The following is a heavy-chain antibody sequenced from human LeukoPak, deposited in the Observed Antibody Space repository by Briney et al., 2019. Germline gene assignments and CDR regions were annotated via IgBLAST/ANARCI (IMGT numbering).Heavy chain of an antibody. V-gene: IGHV4-34*01. CDR1: GGSFSGYY. J-gene: IGHJ6*03. CDR2: INHSGST. D-gene: IGHD2-2*01. Sequence: SETLSLTCAVYGGSFSGYYWSWIRQPPGKGLEWIGEINHSGSTNYNPSLKSRVTISVDTSKNQFSLKLSSVTAADTAVYYCARGLGYCSSTSCYAYYYYMDVWGKGTTVTVSS. CDR3: ARGLGYCSSTSCYAYYYYMDV.